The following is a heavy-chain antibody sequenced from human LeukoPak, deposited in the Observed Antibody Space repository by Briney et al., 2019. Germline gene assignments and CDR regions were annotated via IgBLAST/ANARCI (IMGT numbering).Heavy chain of an antibody. D-gene: IGHD6-6*01. CDR2: TRNKANSYTT. CDR3: ARSSWGAFDI. CDR1: GFTFSDHY. Sequence: GGSLRLSCAASGFTFSDHYMDWVRQAPGKGLEWVGRTRNKANSYTTEYAASVKGRFTISRDDSKNSLYLQMNSLKTEDTAVYYCARSSWGAFDIWGQGTMVTVFS. J-gene: IGHJ3*02. V-gene: IGHV3-72*01.